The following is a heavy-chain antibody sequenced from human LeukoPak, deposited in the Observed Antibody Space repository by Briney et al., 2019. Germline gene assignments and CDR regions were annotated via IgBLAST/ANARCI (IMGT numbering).Heavy chain of an antibody. J-gene: IGHJ4*02. CDR3: ARGPLNYSNLDY. CDR1: GYTFTSYA. V-gene: IGHV1-69*13. CDR2: IIPIFGTA. Sequence: ASVKVSCKASGYTFTSYAMNWVRQTPGQGLEWMGGIIPIFGTANYAQKFQGRVTITADESTSTAYMELSSLRSEDTAVYYCARGPLNYSNLDYWGQGTLVTVSS. D-gene: IGHD4-11*01.